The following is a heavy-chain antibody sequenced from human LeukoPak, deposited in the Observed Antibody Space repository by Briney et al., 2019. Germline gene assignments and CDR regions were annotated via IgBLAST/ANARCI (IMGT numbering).Heavy chain of an antibody. CDR1: GFTFSDYA. J-gene: IGHJ6*03. V-gene: IGHV3-23*01. CDR3: VRESYSMDV. D-gene: IGHD3-10*01. Sequence: PGGSLRLSCAPSGFTFSDYAMAWVRQAPGKGLEWVSVISGSGGTTHNADSVKGRFIISRDNSRNTLYLQMSSLRAEDTAVYFCVRESYSMDVWGKGTTVTVSS. CDR2: ISGSGGTT.